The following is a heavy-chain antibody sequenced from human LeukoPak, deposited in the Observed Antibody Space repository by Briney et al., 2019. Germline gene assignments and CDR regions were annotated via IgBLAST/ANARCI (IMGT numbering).Heavy chain of an antibody. CDR1: GYTLTELS. V-gene: IGHV1-24*01. Sequence: ASVTVSCKVSGYTLTELSMHWVRQAPGKGLEWMGGFHPEDGETIYAQKFQGRVTMTEDTSTHTAYMELTSLRSEDTAVYYCATDLLVVGATTDDYWGQGTLVTVSS. CDR3: ATDLLVVGATTDDY. CDR2: FHPEDGET. J-gene: IGHJ4*02. D-gene: IGHD1-26*01.